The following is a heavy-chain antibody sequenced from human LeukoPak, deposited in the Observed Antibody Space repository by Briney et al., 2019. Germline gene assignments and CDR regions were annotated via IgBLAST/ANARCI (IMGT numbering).Heavy chain of an antibody. Sequence: PGGSLRLSGAASGFTFSSYAMSWVRQAPGKGLEWVSRISGSGGSTYYADSVKGRFTISRDNSKNTLYPQMNSLRAEDTAVYYCAKDVYSSGLVDYWGQGTLVTVSS. CDR1: GFTFSSYA. J-gene: IGHJ4*02. CDR3: AKDVYSSGLVDY. CDR2: ISGSGGST. D-gene: IGHD6-19*01. V-gene: IGHV3-23*01.